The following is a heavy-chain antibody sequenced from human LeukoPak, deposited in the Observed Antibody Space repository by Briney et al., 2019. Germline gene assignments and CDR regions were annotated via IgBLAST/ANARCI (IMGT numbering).Heavy chain of an antibody. V-gene: IGHV4-4*07. CDR3: ARATGIAVAGPYYYYYGMDV. Sequence: SETLSLTCTVSGGSISSYYWSWIRQPAGKGLEWIGRIYTSGSTNYNPSLKSRVTMSVDTSKNQFSLKLSSVAVADTAVYYCARATGIAVAGPYYYYYGMDVWGQGTTVTVSS. CDR2: IYTSGST. CDR1: GGSISSYY. D-gene: IGHD6-19*01. J-gene: IGHJ6*02.